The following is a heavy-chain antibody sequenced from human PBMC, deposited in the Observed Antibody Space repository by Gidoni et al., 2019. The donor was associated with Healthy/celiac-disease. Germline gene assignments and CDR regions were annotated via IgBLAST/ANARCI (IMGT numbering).Heavy chain of an antibody. CDR1: GFPFSSYW. D-gene: IGHD3-22*01. Sequence: EVQLVESGGGMVQPGGSLRRSCAASGFPFSSYWMSWGRQAPGKGLEWVANIKQDGSEKYYVDSVKGRFTISRDNAKNSLYLQMNSLRAEDTAVYYCARDYYDSSGYYAYYYGMDVWGQGTTVTVSS. CDR3: ARDYYDSSGYYAYYYGMDV. J-gene: IGHJ6*02. CDR2: IKQDGSEK. V-gene: IGHV3-7*04.